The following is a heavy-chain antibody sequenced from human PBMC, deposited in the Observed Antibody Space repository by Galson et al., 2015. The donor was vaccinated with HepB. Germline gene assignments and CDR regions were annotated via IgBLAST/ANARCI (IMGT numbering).Heavy chain of an antibody. J-gene: IGHJ2*01. Sequence: LSLTCTVSGGSISSGDYYWSWIRQPPGKGLEWIGYIYYSGSTYYNPSLKSRVTISVDTSKNQFSLKLSSVTAADTAVYYCARGNYDFWNRASPRGYFDLWGRGTLVTVSS. V-gene: IGHV4-30-4*01. D-gene: IGHD3-3*01. CDR2: IYYSGST. CDR3: ARGNYDFWNRASPRGYFDL. CDR1: GGSISSGDYY.